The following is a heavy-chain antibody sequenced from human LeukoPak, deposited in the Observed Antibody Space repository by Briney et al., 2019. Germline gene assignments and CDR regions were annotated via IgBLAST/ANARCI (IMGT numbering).Heavy chain of an antibody. CDR2: IYPGDSDT. Sequence: GESLKISCKASGYSFTSYWIGWVRQMPGKGLEWMGIIYPGDSDTRYSPSFQGQVTISADKPISTAYLRWSSLKASDIAMYYCARVSDHYFDYWGQGTPATVSS. J-gene: IGHJ4*02. V-gene: IGHV5-51*04. CDR1: GYSFTSYW. D-gene: IGHD1-14*01. CDR3: ARVSDHYFDY.